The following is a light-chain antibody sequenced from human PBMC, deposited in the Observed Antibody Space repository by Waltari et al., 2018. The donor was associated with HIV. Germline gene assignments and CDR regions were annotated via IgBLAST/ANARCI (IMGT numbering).Light chain of an antibody. CDR3: SSYTSSNTLPYV. J-gene: IGLJ1*01. CDR2: DVS. CDR1: SIDVGGYNY. Sequence: QSALTQPASVSGSPGHSTTISCPGTSIDVGGYNYFSWYPQHPGKPPKLMIYDVSNRPSGVSNRVSGSKSGNTASLTISGLQAEDEADYYCSSYTSSNTLPYVFGTGTKVTVL. V-gene: IGLV2-14*03.